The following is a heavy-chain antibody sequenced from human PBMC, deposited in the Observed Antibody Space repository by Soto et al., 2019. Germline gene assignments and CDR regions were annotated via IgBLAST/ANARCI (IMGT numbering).Heavy chain of an antibody. J-gene: IGHJ4*02. Sequence: SGPTLVKPTQTLTLTCNFSGFSLSTSGMGVGWIRQPPGKALEWLAIIYWTDNKRYSPSLESRLTITKDTSKNQVVLTVTNMEAVDTATYYCAHRQGPGNYYIWGQGTPVTVSS. V-gene: IGHV2-5*01. D-gene: IGHD3-10*01. CDR2: IYWTDNK. CDR3: AHRQGPGNYYI. CDR1: GFSLSTSGMG.